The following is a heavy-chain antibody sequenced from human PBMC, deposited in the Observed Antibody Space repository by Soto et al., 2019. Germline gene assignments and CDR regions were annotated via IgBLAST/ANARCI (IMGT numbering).Heavy chain of an antibody. CDR3: TTTKVQLESPTNDI. CDR2: IKSNAYGGAI. CDR1: GFTFSNAW. D-gene: IGHD1-1*01. V-gene: IGHV3-15*01. J-gene: IGHJ4*02. Sequence: EVQLVESGGGLVKPGGSLRLSCAGSGFTFSNAWMSWVRRAPGKGLEWVGRIKSNAYGGAIEYAAPVKGRFTISRDDSKNTLFLQMNNLRAEDSAVYACTTTKVQLESPTNDIWGQGTPVIGSS.